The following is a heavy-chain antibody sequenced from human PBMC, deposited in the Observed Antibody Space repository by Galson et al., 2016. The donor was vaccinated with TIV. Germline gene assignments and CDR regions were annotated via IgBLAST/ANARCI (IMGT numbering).Heavy chain of an antibody. CDR3: AREQQLEGFDF. CDR1: GDSIGTYY. J-gene: IGHJ4*02. D-gene: IGHD3-3*01. CDR2: IFHTGRV. V-gene: IGHV4-59*01. Sequence: ETLSLTCSVSGDSIGTYYWSWIRQPPGKGPEWIGYIFHTGRVNYNPSLKSRVTMSVDTSKNQFFLKLSSLTAADTAVYFCAREQQLEGFDFWGQGAPVTVSS.